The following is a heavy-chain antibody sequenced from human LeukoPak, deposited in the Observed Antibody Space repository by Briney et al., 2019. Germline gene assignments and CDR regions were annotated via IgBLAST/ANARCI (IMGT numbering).Heavy chain of an antibody. J-gene: IGHJ6*02. Sequence: PGGSLRLSCAASGFTFKMYVMSWVWQAPGKGLEWVSGISRGGETAYYADSVKGRFTISRDNSKSTLYLQMSSLRAEDTALYYCARDLQYYYGMDVWGQGTTVTVSS. V-gene: IGHV3-23*01. CDR2: ISRGGETA. D-gene: IGHD4-11*01. CDR1: GFTFKMYV. CDR3: ARDLQYYYGMDV.